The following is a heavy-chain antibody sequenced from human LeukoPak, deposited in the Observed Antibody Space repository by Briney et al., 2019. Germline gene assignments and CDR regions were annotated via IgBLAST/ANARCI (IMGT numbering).Heavy chain of an antibody. CDR2: VNPNSGGT. Sequence: GASVKVSCKVSGYTLTELSMHWVRQAPGQGLEWMGWVNPNSGGTKYAQKFEGRVTITRDTSISTAYMELRRLTSDDTAVYYCARERFDGFDYWGQGTLVTVSS. V-gene: IGHV1-2*02. CDR1: GYTLTELS. J-gene: IGHJ4*02. D-gene: IGHD3-9*01. CDR3: ARERFDGFDY.